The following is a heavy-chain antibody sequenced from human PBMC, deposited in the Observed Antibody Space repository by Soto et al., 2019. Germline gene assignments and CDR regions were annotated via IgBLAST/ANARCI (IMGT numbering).Heavy chain of an antibody. V-gene: IGHV1-24*01. CDR2: FDPEDGET. Sequence: ASVKVSCKVSGYTLTELSMHWVRQAPGKGLEWMGGFDPEDGETIYAQKFQGRVTMTEDTSTDTAYMELSSLRSEDTAVYYCATAYDYFEYFQHWGQGTLVTVSS. CDR1: GYTLTELS. J-gene: IGHJ1*01. D-gene: IGHD5-12*01. CDR3: ATAYDYFEYFQH.